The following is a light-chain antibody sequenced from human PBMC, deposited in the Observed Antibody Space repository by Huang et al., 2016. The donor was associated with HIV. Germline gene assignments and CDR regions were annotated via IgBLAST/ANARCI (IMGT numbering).Light chain of an antibody. J-gene: IGKJ1*01. V-gene: IGKV2-28*01. CDR3: MQALQTPWT. Sequence: DIVMTQSPLSLSVTPGEPASISCRSSQSLLQSNGYNYLDWYVQKPGQSPPLLIYLGSTRASGVPDRLGGSASGTDFSLRISRVEAEDVGVYYCMQALQTPWTFGQGTKVEIK. CDR2: LGS. CDR1: QSLLQSNGYNY.